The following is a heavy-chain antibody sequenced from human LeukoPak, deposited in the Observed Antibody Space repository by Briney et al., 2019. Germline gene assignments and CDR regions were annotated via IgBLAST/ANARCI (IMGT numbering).Heavy chain of an antibody. J-gene: IGHJ6*02. CDR1: GFTFSSYA. Sequence: PGGSLILSCAASGFTFSSYAMTWVRQAPGKGLEWVAVISYDGSNKYYADSVKGRFTISRDNSKNTLYLQMNSLRAEDTAVYYCAKDRGGDYGDWNGMDVWGQGTTVTVSS. CDR3: AKDRGGDYGDWNGMDV. V-gene: IGHV3-30*18. D-gene: IGHD4-17*01. CDR2: ISYDGSNK.